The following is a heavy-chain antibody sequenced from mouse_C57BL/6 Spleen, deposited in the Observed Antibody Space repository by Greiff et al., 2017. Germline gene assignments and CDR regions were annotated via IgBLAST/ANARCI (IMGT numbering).Heavy chain of an antibody. CDR2: IDPSDSYT. Sequence: QVQLQQPGAELVMPGASVKLSCKASGYTFTSYWMHWVKQRPGQGLEWIGEIDPSDSYTNYNHKFKGKSTLTVDKSSSTAYMQLSSLTSEDSAVYYCARRYGSSYAMDYWGQGTSVTVSS. D-gene: IGHD1-1*01. CDR3: ARRYGSSYAMDY. J-gene: IGHJ4*01. CDR1: GYTFTSYW. V-gene: IGHV1-69*01.